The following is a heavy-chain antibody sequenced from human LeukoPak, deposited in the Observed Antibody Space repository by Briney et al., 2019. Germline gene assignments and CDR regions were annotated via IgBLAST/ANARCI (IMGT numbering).Heavy chain of an antibody. Sequence: GGSLRLSCAASGFTFSSYWMSWVRQAPGKGLEWVANMKQDESEKYYVDSVKGRFTISRDNAKNSLYLQMNSLRAEDTAVYYCARSRRGGTVDYWGQGTLVTVSS. D-gene: IGHD1-1*01. CDR1: GFTFSSYW. CDR3: ARSRRGGTVDY. J-gene: IGHJ4*02. V-gene: IGHV3-7*01. CDR2: MKQDESEK.